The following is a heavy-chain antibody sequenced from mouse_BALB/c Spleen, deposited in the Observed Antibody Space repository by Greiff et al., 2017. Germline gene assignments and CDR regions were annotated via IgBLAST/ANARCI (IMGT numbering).Heavy chain of an antibody. D-gene: IGHD1-1*01. J-gene: IGHJ1*01. CDR1: GFSLTSYG. CDR3: ARNRDGSSYGGWYFDV. CDR2: IWSGGST. Sequence: QVQLKESGPGLVQPSQSLSITCTVSGFSLTSYGVHWVRQSPGKGLEWLGVIWSGGSTDYNAAFISRLSISKDNSKSQVFFKMNSLQADDTAIYYCARNRDGSSYGGWYFDVWGAWTTVTVSS. V-gene: IGHV2-4-1*01.